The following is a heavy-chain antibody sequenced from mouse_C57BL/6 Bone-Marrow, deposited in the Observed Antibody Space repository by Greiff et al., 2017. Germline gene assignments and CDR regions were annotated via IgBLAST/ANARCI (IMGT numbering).Heavy chain of an antibody. CDR2: INPGSGGT. J-gene: IGHJ1*03. V-gene: IGHV1-54*01. CDR3: ARGGLRRRDWYFDV. Sequence: VQLQQSGAELVRPGTSVKVSCKASGYAFTNYLIEWVKQRPGQGLEWIGVINPGSGGTNYKEKFKGKAKLTADKSSSTAYMPLSRLTSEDSAVYFCARGGLRRRDWYFDVWGTGTTVTVSS. CDR1: GYAFTNYL. D-gene: IGHD2-2*01.